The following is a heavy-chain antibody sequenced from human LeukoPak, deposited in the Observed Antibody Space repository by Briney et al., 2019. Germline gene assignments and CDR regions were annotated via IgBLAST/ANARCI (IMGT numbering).Heavy chain of an antibody. D-gene: IGHD3-22*01. J-gene: IGHJ4*02. CDR2: IWYDGSNK. CDR1: GFTFSSYG. Sequence: GRSLRLSCAASGFTFSSYGMHWVRQAPGKGLEWVAVIWYDGSNKYCADSVKGRFTISRDNSKNTLYLQMNSLRAEDTAVYYCARDPRALYYYDSSGFDYWGQGTLVTVSS. V-gene: IGHV3-33*01. CDR3: ARDPRALYYYDSSGFDY.